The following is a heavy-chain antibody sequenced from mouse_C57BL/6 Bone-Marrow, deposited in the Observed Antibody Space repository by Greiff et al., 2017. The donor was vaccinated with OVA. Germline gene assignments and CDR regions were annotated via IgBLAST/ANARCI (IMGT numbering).Heavy chain of an antibody. CDR2: INPNYGTT. V-gene: IGHV1-39*01. D-gene: IGHD2-5*01. CDR1: GYSFTDYN. CDR3: ARSGDSNYGCAMDY. Sequence: LVESGPELVKPGASVKISCKASGYSFTDYNMNWVKQSNGKSLEWIGVINPNYGTTSYNQKFKGKATLTVDQSSSTSYMQRNSLTSEDSAVYYGARSGDSNYGCAMDYWGQGTSVTVSA. J-gene: IGHJ4*01.